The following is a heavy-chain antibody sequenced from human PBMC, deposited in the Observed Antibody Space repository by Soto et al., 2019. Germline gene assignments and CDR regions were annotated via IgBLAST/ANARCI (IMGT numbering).Heavy chain of an antibody. CDR1: GGSISSSSYY. Sequence: SETLSLTCTVSGGSISSSSYYWGWIRQPPGKGLEWIGSIYYSGSTYYNPSLKSRVTISVDTSKNQFSLKLSSVTAADTAVYYCARSPPPSAYYYDSSGSPLFDYWGQGTLVTVSS. CDR2: IYYSGST. D-gene: IGHD3-22*01. V-gene: IGHV4-39*01. CDR3: ARSPPPSAYYYDSSGSPLFDY. J-gene: IGHJ4*02.